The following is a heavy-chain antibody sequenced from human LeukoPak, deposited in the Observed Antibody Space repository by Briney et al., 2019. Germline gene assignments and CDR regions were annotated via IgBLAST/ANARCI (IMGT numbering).Heavy chain of an antibody. CDR3: ARVGDSGYSYGTFDY. D-gene: IGHD5-18*01. CDR2: NYYSGST. CDR1: GGSISSSSYY. Sequence: SETLSLTCTVSGGSISSSSYYWGWIRQPPGKGLVWIGSNYYSGSTYYNPSLKSRVTISVDTSKNQFSLKLSSVTAADTAVYYCARVGDSGYSYGTFDYWGQGALVTVSS. J-gene: IGHJ4*02. V-gene: IGHV4-39*07.